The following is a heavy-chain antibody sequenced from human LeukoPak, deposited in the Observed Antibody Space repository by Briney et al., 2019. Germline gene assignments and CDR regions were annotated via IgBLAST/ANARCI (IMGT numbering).Heavy chain of an antibody. Sequence: GGSLRLSCAASVFNVSSNYMNWVRQAPGKGLEWVSVLYSGGSTYYADSVRGRFTISRDNSKNTLYLQMNSLRVEDTAVYYCARGGGYIIDFWGQGTLVTVSS. CDR3: ARGGGYIIDF. CDR1: VFNVSSNY. CDR2: LYSGGST. D-gene: IGHD3-16*01. J-gene: IGHJ4*02. V-gene: IGHV3-53*01.